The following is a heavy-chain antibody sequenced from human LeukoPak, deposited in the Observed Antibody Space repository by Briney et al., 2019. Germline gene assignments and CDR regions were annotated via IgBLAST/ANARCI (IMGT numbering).Heavy chain of an antibody. V-gene: IGHV4-34*01. CDR1: GGSFSGYY. CDR3: ARVFPYSSSWYGAGFWFDP. CDR2: IKHSGST. J-gene: IGHJ5*02. Sequence: SETLSLTCAVYGGSFSGYYWSWIHQPPGKGLEWIGEIKHSGSTNYNPSLKSRVTISVDTSKNQFSLKLSSVTAADTAVYYCARVFPYSSSWYGAGFWFDPWGQGTLVTVSS. D-gene: IGHD6-13*01.